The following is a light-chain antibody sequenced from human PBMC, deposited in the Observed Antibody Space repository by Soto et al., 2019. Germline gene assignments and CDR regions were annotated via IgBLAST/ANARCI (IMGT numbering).Light chain of an antibody. J-gene: IGKJ5*01. CDR1: HSVSRTY. CDR2: GAS. CDR3: QQANSFPLT. V-gene: IGKV3D-7*01. Sequence: EIVLTQSPGTLSLSPGDRATLSCRASHSVSRTYLAWYQQKPGQAPRLLIYGASDRATGTPDRFSGSGSGTDFTLTISSLQPEDFATYYCQQANSFPLTLGQGTQREIK.